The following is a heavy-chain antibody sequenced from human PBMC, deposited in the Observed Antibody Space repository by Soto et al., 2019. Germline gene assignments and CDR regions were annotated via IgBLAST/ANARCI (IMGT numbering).Heavy chain of an antibody. CDR2: ISSSSSNI. D-gene: IGHD4-17*01. CDR3: ARDLGYGDPTWPYFDY. V-gene: IGHV3-48*02. J-gene: IGHJ4*02. Sequence: EVQLVESGGGLVQPGGSLRLSCAASGFTFSSYNMNWVRQAPGKGLEWVSYISSSSSNIYYADSVKGRFTISRDNAKNSLYLQMNSLRDEDTAVYYCARDLGYGDPTWPYFDYWGQGALVTVSS. CDR1: GFTFSSYN.